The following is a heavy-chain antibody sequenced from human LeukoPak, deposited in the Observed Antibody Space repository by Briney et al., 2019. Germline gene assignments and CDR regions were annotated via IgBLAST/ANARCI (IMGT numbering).Heavy chain of an antibody. CDR1: GFTFSSYG. D-gene: IGHD2-2*01. CDR3: AKDGVGYCSSTSCYQQDAFDI. J-gene: IGHJ3*02. V-gene: IGHV3-30*02. CDR2: IRYDGSNK. Sequence: GGSLRLSCAASGFTFSSYGMHGVRQAPGKGLEWVAFIRYDGSNKYYADSVKGRFTISRDNSKNTLYLQMNSLRAEDTAVYYCAKDGVGYCSSTSCYQQDAFDIWGQGTMVTVSS.